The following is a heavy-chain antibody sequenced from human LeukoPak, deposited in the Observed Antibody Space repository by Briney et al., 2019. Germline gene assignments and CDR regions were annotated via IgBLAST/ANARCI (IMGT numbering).Heavy chain of an antibody. V-gene: IGHV3-30*02. CDR1: GFTFGNYG. D-gene: IGHD3-10*01. J-gene: IGHJ4*02. Sequence: GGSLRLSCAASGFTFGNYGMHWVRQAPGKGLEWVAFIWYDGSEKYYADSVKGRFTISRDNSKNTLYLEMNSLRAEDTAVYFCSGSYSYWGQGTLVTVSS. CDR3: SGSYSY. CDR2: IWYDGSEK.